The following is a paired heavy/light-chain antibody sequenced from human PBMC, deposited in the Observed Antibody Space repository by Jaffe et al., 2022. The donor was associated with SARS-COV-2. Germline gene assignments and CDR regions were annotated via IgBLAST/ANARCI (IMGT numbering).Light chain of an antibody. V-gene: IGLV3-1*01. CDR3: QAWDSNTAV. Sequence: SYELTQPPSVSVSPGQTASITCSGDKLGDKYACWYQQKPGQSPLLVIYQDNKRPSGIPERFSGSNSGNTATLTISGTQPMDEADYYCQAWDSNTAVFGSGTKVTVL. J-gene: IGLJ1*01. CDR2: QDN. CDR1: KLGDKY.
Heavy chain of an antibody. V-gene: IGHV1-3*01. CDR3: AREDSNINAYYGMDV. CDR2: INAGNGNT. CDR1: GYTFTSYA. D-gene: IGHD3-22*01. Sequence: VQLVQSGADVKKPGASVKLSCRASGYTFTSYAMHWVRQAPGQGLEWMGWINAGNGNTKYPQKLQDRVTITRDTSASTAYMELSSLRSEDTALYYCAREDSNINAYYGMDVWGQGTTVTVSS. J-gene: IGHJ6*02.